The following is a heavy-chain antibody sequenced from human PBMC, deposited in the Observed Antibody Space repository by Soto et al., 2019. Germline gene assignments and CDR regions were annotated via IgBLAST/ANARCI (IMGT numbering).Heavy chain of an antibody. CDR2: IQSKLDRGTT. D-gene: IGHD2-8*02. V-gene: IGHV3-15*07. CDR3: TTGGISGHRWWYCGLDV. CDR1: GLTFSNAW. J-gene: IGHJ6*02. Sequence: EVQLVESGGGLVKPGGSLRLSCAASGLTFSNAWMNWVRQAPGKGLEWVGRIQSKLDRGTTDYAAPVKGRFTISRDESQNMVYLQMDSLNSEDTAVYYCTTGGISGHRWWYCGLDVWGQGTTVTFSS.